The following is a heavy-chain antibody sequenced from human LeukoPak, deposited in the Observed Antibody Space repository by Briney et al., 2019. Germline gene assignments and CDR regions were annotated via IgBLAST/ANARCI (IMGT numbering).Heavy chain of an antibody. J-gene: IGHJ4*02. CDR2: SGNAGST. D-gene: IGHD2-15*01. V-gene: IGHV3-23*01. CDR1: GFTLSSYA. Sequence: GGSLRLSCAASGFTLSSYAMSWVRQAPGKGLEWVSLSGNAGSTYYADSVKGRFTISRDITKNTLYLQMNSLRAEDTAVYYCAKTQSGPIYGTLRGQGTLVTVSS. CDR3: AKTQSGPIYGTL.